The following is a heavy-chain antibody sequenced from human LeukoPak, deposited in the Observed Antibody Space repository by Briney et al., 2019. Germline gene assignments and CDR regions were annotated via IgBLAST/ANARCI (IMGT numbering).Heavy chain of an antibody. CDR2: TSWNRGGI. Sequence: PGGSLRLSCVASGFTFDDYAMHWVWQAPGKGLEWVAGTSWNRGGIGYAGSVRGLLSVPRDNAKKSLSLQMASLRVEDTAGYYCARVLGYSSDGSCYSNDVFYIWSQGTMVTVSS. CDR3: ARVLGYSSDGSCYSNDVFYI. V-gene: IGHV3-9*01. D-gene: IGHD2-15*01. J-gene: IGHJ3*02. CDR1: GFTFDDYA.